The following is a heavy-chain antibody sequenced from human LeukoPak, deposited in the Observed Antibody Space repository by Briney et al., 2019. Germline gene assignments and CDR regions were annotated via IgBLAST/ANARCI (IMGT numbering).Heavy chain of an antibody. CDR3: ARNPTDSYYYMDV. Sequence: SETLSLTCTVSGGSISSTTYYWGWIRQPPGKGLEWIGSMSYRGTTYYNPSLKSRVTILVDTSKNQFSLNLRSATAADTAVYYCARNPTDSYYYMDVWGKGTTVTVSS. D-gene: IGHD1-1*01. V-gene: IGHV4-39*07. CDR2: MSYRGTT. CDR1: GGSISSTTYY. J-gene: IGHJ6*03.